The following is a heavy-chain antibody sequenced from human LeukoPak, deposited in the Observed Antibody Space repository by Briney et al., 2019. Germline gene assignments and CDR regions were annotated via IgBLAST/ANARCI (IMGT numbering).Heavy chain of an antibody. CDR3: ARERNIAARHYGY. V-gene: IGHV1-2*02. CDR2: INPNNGGT. J-gene: IGHJ4*02. CDR1: GYTFTGYY. Sequence: GASVKVSCKASGYTFTGYYMHWVRQAPGQGLEWMGWINPNNGGTNYAQKFQGRVTMTRDTSISTAYMELSRLRSDDTAMYYCARERNIAARHYGYWGQGTLVTVSS. D-gene: IGHD6-6*01.